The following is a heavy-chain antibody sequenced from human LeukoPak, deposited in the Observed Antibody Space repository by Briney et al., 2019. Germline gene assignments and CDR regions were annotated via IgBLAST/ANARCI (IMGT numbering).Heavy chain of an antibody. J-gene: IGHJ4*02. Sequence: GSLRLSCAASGFTFSSYWMSWVRQAPGKGLEWVANIKQDGSEKYYVDSVKGRFTISRDNAKNSLYLQMNSLRAEDTAVYYCARSTYYDSSGYYFVPFDYWGQGTLVTVSS. D-gene: IGHD3-22*01. CDR3: ARSTYYDSSGYYFVPFDY. CDR1: GFTFSSYW. CDR2: IKQDGSEK. V-gene: IGHV3-7*01.